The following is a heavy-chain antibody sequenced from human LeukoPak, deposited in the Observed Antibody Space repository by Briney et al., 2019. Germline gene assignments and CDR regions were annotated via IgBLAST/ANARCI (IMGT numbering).Heavy chain of an antibody. D-gene: IGHD1-1*01. J-gene: IGHJ4*02. CDR2: IYGGVNT. CDR1: GFTFSTYA. V-gene: IGHV3-66*01. Sequence: PGGSLRLSCAASGFTFSTYAMSCVRQAPGKGLEWVSVIYGGVNTVYADSVQGRFTISRDNSKNTLFLEMNSLRAEDTAVYYCAKSPTTGFLFDYWGKGTLVTVSS. CDR3: AKSPTTGFLFDY.